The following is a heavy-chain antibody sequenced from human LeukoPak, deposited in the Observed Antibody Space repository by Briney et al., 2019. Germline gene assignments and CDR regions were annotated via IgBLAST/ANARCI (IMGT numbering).Heavy chain of an antibody. V-gene: IGHV3-23*01. Sequence: GGSLRLSCAASGFTFSSSAMSWVRQAPGKGVEWVSAIRNNGGYTYYADSVQGRFTISRDNFKSTLCLQMNSLRAEDTAVYYCAKQLGYCSDGSCYFPYWGQGPLVTVSS. D-gene: IGHD2-15*01. CDR3: AKQLGYCSDGSCYFPY. CDR2: IRNNGGYT. CDR1: GFTFSSSA. J-gene: IGHJ4*02.